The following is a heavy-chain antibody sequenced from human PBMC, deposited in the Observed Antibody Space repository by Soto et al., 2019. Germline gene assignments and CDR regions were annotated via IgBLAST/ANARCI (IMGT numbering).Heavy chain of an antibody. J-gene: IGHJ4*02. CDR3: ARGTPVPAAIIGVFDY. Sequence: SETLSLTCTVSGGSISSYYWSWIRQPPGRGLEWIGYIYYSGSTNYNPSLKSRVTISVDTSKNQFSLKLSSVTAADTAVYYCARGTPVPAAIIGVFDYWGQGTLVTVSS. CDR2: IYYSGST. CDR1: GGSISSYY. V-gene: IGHV4-59*01. D-gene: IGHD2-2*01.